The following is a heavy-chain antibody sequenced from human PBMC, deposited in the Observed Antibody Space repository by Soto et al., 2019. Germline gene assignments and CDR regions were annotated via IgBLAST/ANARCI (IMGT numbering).Heavy chain of an antibody. CDR3: ASLFLTSGYSPHFDY. CDR2: IYYSGGT. CDR1: GGSISSGGYY. J-gene: IGHJ4*02. D-gene: IGHD3-22*01. V-gene: IGHV4-31*03. Sequence: QVQLQESGPGQVKPSQTLSLTCTVSGGSISSGGYYWSWIRQHPGKGLEWIGYIYYSGGTYYNPSLKSRVPISVDMPKNQFSLKLSSVTAADTAVYYCASLFLTSGYSPHFDYWGQGTLVTVSS.